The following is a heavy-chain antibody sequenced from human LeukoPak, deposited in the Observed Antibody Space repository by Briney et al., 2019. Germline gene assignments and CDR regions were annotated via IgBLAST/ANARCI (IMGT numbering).Heavy chain of an antibody. CDR3: ASGNPADL. V-gene: IGHV1-69*04. CDR2: IIPILGLT. CDR1: GGTFGSNA. J-gene: IGHJ5*02. Sequence: GSSVNVSCKASGGTFGSNAISWVRQAPGQGLEWMGRIIPILGLTSYSQKFQGRAAITADKSSTTAYMELSSLTSQDTAVYFCASGNPADLWGQGTLVSVSS.